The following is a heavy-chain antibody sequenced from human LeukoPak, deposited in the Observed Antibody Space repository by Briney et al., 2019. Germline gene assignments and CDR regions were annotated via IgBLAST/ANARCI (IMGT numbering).Heavy chain of an antibody. CDR2: ISAYNGNT. Sequence: ASVKVSCKASGYTFTSYGISWVRQAPGQGLEWMGWISAYNGNTNYAQKLQGRVTMTTDTSTSTAYMELRSLRSDDTAVYYCARGLADGRKTTMIVANPYYFDYWGQGTLVTVSS. D-gene: IGHD3-22*01. CDR1: GYTFTSYG. V-gene: IGHV1-18*01. CDR3: ARGLADGRKTTMIVANPYYFDY. J-gene: IGHJ4*02.